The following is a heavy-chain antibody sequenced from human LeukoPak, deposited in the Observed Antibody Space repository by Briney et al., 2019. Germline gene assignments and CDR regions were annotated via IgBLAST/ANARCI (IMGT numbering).Heavy chain of an antibody. V-gene: IGHV4-61*08. J-gene: IGHJ5*02. CDR3: ARDLFFFYGSGSYSNSWFDP. CDR1: GGSINNGGYY. D-gene: IGHD3-10*01. Sequence: SQTLSLTCTVSGGSINNGGYYWSWIRQHPGKGLEWIGYIYYSGSTNYNPSLKSRVTISVDTSKNQFSLKLSSVTAADTAVYYCARDLFFFYGSGSYSNSWFDPWGQGTLVTVSS. CDR2: IYYSGST.